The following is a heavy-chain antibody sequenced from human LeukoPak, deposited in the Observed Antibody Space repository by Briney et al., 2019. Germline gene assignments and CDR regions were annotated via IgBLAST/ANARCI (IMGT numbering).Heavy chain of an antibody. D-gene: IGHD6-6*01. V-gene: IGHV4-38-2*02. Sequence: SETLSLTCTVYGYSISSGYYWGWIRQPPGKGLEWIGSIYHSGSTYYNPSLKSRVTISVDTSKNQFSLKLSSVTAADTAVYYCAREFRDSSSSDYWGQGTLVTVSS. CDR1: GYSISSGYY. CDR3: AREFRDSSSSDY. CDR2: IYHSGST. J-gene: IGHJ4*02.